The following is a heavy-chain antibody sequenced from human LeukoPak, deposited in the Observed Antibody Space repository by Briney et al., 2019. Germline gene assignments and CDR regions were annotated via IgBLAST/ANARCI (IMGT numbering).Heavy chain of an antibody. CDR1: GFTFSSYG. Sequence: HPGGSLRLSCAASGFTFSSYGMHWVRQAPGKGLEWVACIRYDGSNKYYADSVKGRFTISRDNSKNTLYLQMNSLRAEDTAVYYCAKSRAHYYDSSGYYLYWGQGTLVTVSS. CDR3: AKSRAHYYDSSGYYLY. J-gene: IGHJ4*02. V-gene: IGHV3-30*02. D-gene: IGHD3-22*01. CDR2: IRYDGSNK.